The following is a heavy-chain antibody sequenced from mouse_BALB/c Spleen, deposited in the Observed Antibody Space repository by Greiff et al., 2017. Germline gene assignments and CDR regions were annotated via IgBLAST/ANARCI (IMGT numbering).Heavy chain of an antibody. Sequence: QVQLKESGPDLVAPSQSLSITCTVSGFSLTSYGVHWVRQPPGKGLEWLVVIWSDGSTTYNSALKSRLSISKDNSKSQVFLKMNSLQTDDTAMYYCARQMVTTDYAMDYWGQGTSVTVSS. CDR3: ARQMVTTDYAMDY. CDR2: IWSDGST. D-gene: IGHD2-1*01. CDR1: GFSLTSYG. J-gene: IGHJ4*01. V-gene: IGHV2-6-2*01.